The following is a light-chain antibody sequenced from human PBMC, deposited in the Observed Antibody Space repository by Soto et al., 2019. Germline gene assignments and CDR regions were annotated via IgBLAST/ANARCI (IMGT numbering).Light chain of an antibody. CDR1: QSIVSW. V-gene: IGKV1-5*01. CDR2: DAS. CDR3: QQYTAYPRT. J-gene: IGKJ1*01. Sequence: DIQMTQSPSTLSASVGDRVTITCRASQSIVSWLAWYQQKPGTAPKLLIYDASSLQTGVPSRFSGSRSGAECTLTISSLQPDDFASYYCQQYTAYPRTFGQGSKVEI.